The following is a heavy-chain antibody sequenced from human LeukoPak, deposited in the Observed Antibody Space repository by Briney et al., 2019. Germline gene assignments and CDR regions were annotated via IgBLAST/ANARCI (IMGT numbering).Heavy chain of an antibody. CDR1: GFTFSGYD. V-gene: IGHV3-13*01. CDR3: VRWWGGMDV. D-gene: IGHD2-15*01. CDR2: SGTAGDT. Sequence: GSLRLSCAASGFTFSGYDMHWVRQATGKGPGWVSGSGTAGDTYYPDSVKGRFTISRENAKNSLYLQMHSLRAGDTAVYYCVRWWGGMDVWGRGTTVTVSS. J-gene: IGHJ6*02.